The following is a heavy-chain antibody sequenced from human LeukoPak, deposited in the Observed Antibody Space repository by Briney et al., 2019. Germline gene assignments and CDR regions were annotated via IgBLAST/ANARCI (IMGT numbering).Heavy chain of an antibody. CDR2: IAHDGTR. V-gene: IGHV4-4*02. CDR3: ARIGHEDYYFDY. Sequence: SGTLSLTCGVSGGSIDMTNYWSWVRQAPGKGLEWVGEIAHDGTRNYNASLRSRVAMSLDRANNQFSLKLSSVTAADTAVYYCARIGHEDYYFDYWGQGTLVTVSS. CDR1: GGSIDMTNY. J-gene: IGHJ4*02.